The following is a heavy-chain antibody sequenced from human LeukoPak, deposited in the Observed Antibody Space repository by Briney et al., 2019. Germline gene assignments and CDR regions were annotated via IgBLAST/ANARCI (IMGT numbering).Heavy chain of an antibody. J-gene: IGHJ4*02. CDR1: GGTFSSYA. V-gene: IGHV1-69*13. CDR3: ARAPRQQLVLDY. CDR2: IIPIFGTA. Sequence: ASVKVSCKASGGTFSSYAISWVRQAPGQGLEWMGGIIPIFGTANYAQKFQGRVTITADEPTSTAYMELSSLRSEDTAVYYCARAPRQQLVLDYWGQGTLVTVSS. D-gene: IGHD6-13*01.